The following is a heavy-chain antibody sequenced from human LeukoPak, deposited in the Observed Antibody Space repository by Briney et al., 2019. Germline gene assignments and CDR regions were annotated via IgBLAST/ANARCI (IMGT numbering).Heavy chain of an antibody. CDR3: IRDFRSADL. Sequence: PGGSLRLSCAASGFTFSSYWMHWVRQPPGKGLVWVSRIYVDGRTTNYADSVKGRFTISRDNAKNTVYLEMNSLSVEGTATYYCIRDFRSADLWGQGTLVTVTS. CDR2: IYVDGRTT. V-gene: IGHV3-74*01. J-gene: IGHJ5*02. CDR1: GFTFSSYW.